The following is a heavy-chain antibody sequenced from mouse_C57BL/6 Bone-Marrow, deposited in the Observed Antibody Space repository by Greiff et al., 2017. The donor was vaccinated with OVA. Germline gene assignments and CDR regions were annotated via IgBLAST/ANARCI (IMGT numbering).Heavy chain of an antibody. CDR2: IYPRSGTT. Sequence: QVQLQQSGAELARPGASVKLSCKASGYTFTSYGISWVKQRPGQGLEWIGEIYPRSGTTYYNEKFKGKATLTADKSYSTAYMVLRSLTSEASAVYFYARDYGSSYGAMDYWGQGTSVTVSS. V-gene: IGHV1-81*01. D-gene: IGHD1-1*01. CDR3: ARDYGSSYGAMDY. CDR1: GYTFTSYG. J-gene: IGHJ4*01.